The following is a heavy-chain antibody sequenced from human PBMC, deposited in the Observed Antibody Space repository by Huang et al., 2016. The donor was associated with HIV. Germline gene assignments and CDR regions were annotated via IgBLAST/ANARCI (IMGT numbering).Heavy chain of an antibody. CDR1: GKSVSEVA. J-gene: IGHJ5*02. V-gene: IGHV1-24*01. CDR3: VTSRKTISGGRVGWFDP. CDR2: CDAIEGGT. Sequence: QVQLVQIGAEVKKPGASVKVSCKVSGKSVSEVAMHWVRQAPGNGLEGMGGCDAIEGGTGYPRKVQGRVSMNEDTSTDTAYMELSGLRSDDTAVYYCVTSRKTISGGRVGWFDPWGQGTLVTVSS. D-gene: IGHD3-3*01.